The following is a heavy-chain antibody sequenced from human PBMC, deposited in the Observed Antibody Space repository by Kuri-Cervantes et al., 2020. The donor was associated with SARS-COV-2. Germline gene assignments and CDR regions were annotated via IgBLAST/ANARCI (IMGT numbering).Heavy chain of an antibody. V-gene: IGHV1-69*13. Sequence: SVKVSCKASGGTFSSYAISWVRQAPGQGLEWMGGIIPIFGTANYAQKFQGRVTITADESTSTAYMELSSLRSEDTAVYYCAREDIGPPLRRDGYNYAGPPRTLGGVDYWGQGTLVTVSS. CDR1: GGTFSSYA. CDR3: AREDIGPPLRRDGYNYAGPPRTLGGVDY. CDR2: IIPIFGTA. J-gene: IGHJ4*02. D-gene: IGHD5-24*01.